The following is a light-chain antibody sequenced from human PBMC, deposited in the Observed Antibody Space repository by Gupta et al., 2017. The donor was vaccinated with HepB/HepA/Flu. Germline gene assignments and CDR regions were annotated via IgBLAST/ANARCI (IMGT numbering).Light chain of an antibody. CDR1: SSDVGGSDF. CDR2: DVN. CDR3: SSYTSSSALYV. Sequence: QSALTQPASVSGSPGQSITISCPGTSSDVGGSDFVTWFQQHPGKAPKLMIFDVNSRPSGVSYRFSGSKSGNTASLTISGLQAEDEADYYCSSYTSSSALYVFGTGTKVTAL. V-gene: IGLV2-14*01. J-gene: IGLJ1*01.